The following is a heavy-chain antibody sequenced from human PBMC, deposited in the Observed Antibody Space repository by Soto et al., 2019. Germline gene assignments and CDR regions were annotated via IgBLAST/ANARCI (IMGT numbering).Heavy chain of an antibody. D-gene: IGHD6-13*01. V-gene: IGHV4-59*08. CDR1: GGSISSYY. J-gene: IGHJ5*02. Sequence: TLSLTCTISGGSISSYYWTWIRQPPGKGLEWIGYIHYSGSTIYNPSLRSRITISVDTSKNQFSLKLSSVTAADTAVYYCARLPDSSSWFVSNWFEPWGQGILVTVSS. CDR2: IHYSGST. CDR3: ARLPDSSSWFVSNWFEP.